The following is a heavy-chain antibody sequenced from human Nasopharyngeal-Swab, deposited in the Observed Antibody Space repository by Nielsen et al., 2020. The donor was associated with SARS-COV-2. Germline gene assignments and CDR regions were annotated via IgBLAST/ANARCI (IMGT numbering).Heavy chain of an antibody. CDR2: IWYDGSNK. CDR1: GFTFSSYG. V-gene: IGHV3-33*01. D-gene: IGHD7-27*01. CDR3: ARESHPPDWGSGGMDV. J-gene: IGHJ6*02. Sequence: GSLKISCAASGFTFSSYGMHWVRQAPGKGLEWVAVIWYDGSNKYYADSVKGRFTISRDNSKNTLYLQMNSLRAEDTAVYYCARESHPPDWGSGGMDVWGQGTTVTVSS.